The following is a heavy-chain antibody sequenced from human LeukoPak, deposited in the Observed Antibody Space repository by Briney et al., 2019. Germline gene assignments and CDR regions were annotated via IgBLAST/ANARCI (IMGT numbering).Heavy chain of an antibody. Sequence: SETLSLTCTVSGGSISSYYWSWIRQPAGKGLEWIGRISTSGSTNYNPSLKSRVTMSVDTSKNQFSLKLSSVTAADTAVYYSARDGSWAASGTVSAFDIWGQGKMVTVSS. CDR2: ISTSGST. V-gene: IGHV4-4*07. D-gene: IGHD1-26*01. J-gene: IGHJ3*02. CDR1: GGSISSYY. CDR3: ARDGSWAASGTVSAFDI.